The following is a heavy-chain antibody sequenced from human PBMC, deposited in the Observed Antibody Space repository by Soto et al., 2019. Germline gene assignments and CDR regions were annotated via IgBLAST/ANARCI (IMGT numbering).Heavy chain of an antibody. CDR2: LWPSDSDT. D-gene: IGHD6-6*01. CDR3: VRRTSEAFYI. J-gene: IGHJ3*02. Sequence: PGESLKISCKGSGYSFTSQLIGWVRQMPGNGLEWMGILWPSDSDTRYSPSFQGQVTISVDRSITTAYLQRRSLKASGTAIYYCVRRTSEAFYIWGQGTMVTVSS. CDR1: GYSFTSQL. V-gene: IGHV5-51*01.